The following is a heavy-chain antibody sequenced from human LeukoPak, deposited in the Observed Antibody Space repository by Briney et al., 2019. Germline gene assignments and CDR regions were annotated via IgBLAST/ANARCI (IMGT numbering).Heavy chain of an antibody. J-gene: IGHJ4*02. V-gene: IGHV4-30-4*08. CDR1: GGSISSGDYY. Sequence: SETLSLTCTVSGGSISSGDYYWSWIRQPPGKGLEWIGYIYYSGSTYYNPSFRSRVTISVDTSKNQFLLKLRSVTAADTAVYYCARVTCSSTSCYHPVDYWGQGTLVTVSS. CDR2: IYYSGST. CDR3: ARVTCSSTSCYHPVDY. D-gene: IGHD2-2*01.